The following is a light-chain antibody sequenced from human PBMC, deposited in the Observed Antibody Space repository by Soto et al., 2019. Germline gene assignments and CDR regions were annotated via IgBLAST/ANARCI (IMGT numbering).Light chain of an antibody. Sequence: DIQMTQSPSTLSASVGDRVTITCRASQSISSWLAWYQQKPGKAPKLLIYKASNLESGVPSRFSGCGAGTEFTLAISSLLPDDFATYYGQQYNSYSVSFGQGTRLEIK. CDR1: QSISSW. J-gene: IGKJ5*01. CDR2: KAS. CDR3: QQYNSYSVS. V-gene: IGKV1-5*03.